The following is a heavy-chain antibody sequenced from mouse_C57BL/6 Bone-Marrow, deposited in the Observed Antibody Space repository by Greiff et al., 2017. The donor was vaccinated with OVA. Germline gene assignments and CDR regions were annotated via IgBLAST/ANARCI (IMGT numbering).Heavy chain of an antibody. Sequence: VQLQQPGAELVRPGSSVKLSCKASGYTFTSYWMHWVKQRPIQGLEWIGNIDPSDSETHYNQKFKDKATLTVDKSSSTSYMQLSSLTSEDSAVYYCASFITTVVAPYFDVWGTGTTVTVSS. CDR2: IDPSDSET. CDR1: GYTFTSYW. V-gene: IGHV1-52*01. D-gene: IGHD1-1*01. CDR3: ASFITTVVAPYFDV. J-gene: IGHJ1*03.